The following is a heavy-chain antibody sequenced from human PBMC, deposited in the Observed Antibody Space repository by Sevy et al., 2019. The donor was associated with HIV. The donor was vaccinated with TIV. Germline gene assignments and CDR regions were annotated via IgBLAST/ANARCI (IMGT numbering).Heavy chain of an antibody. CDR1: GGTFNNYA. CDR3: AKGLMEVTNGFDN. D-gene: IGHD2-8*01. CDR2: IIPILGTI. J-gene: IGHJ4*02. Sequence: ASVKVSCKASGGTFNNYAFSWVRQAPGQGLEWVGGIIPILGTINYAQKFQGRVTITADESADTVYMKLSSLRSEDTAVYFCAKGLMEVTNGFDNWGQGTLVTVSS. V-gene: IGHV1-69*13.